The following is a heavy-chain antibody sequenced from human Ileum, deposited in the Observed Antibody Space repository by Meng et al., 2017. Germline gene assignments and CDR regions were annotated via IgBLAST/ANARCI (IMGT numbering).Heavy chain of an antibody. V-gene: IGHV4-34*01. CDR1: GGSFSGYY. CDR3: SRTSYYDNSGYYPG. Sequence: QVQPQQWGGGLLKPSETLSLTCAVYGGSFSGYYWSWIRQPPGKGLEWIGEINHSGSTNYNPSLKSRVTISVDTSKNQFSLKLSSVTAADAAVYYCSRTSYYDNSGYYPGWGQGTLVTVSS. D-gene: IGHD3-22*01. J-gene: IGHJ4*02. CDR2: INHSGST.